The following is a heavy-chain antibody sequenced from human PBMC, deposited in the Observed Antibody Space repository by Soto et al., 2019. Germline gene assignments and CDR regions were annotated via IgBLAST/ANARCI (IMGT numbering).Heavy chain of an antibody. CDR1: GGSISSGDYY. V-gene: IGHV4-30-4*01. CDR3: ARVYYGDYVLNWFDP. CDR2: IYYSGST. D-gene: IGHD4-17*01. J-gene: IGHJ5*02. Sequence: QVQLQESGPGLVKPSQTLSLTCTVSGGSISSGDYYWSWIRQPPGKGLEWIGYIYYSGSTYYNPSLMRRVTISVDTSKNQFSLKLSSVTAADTAVYYCARVYYGDYVLNWFDPWGQGTLVTVSS.